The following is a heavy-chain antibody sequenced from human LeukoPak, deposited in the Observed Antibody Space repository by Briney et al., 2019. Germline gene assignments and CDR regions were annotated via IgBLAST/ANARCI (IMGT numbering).Heavy chain of an antibody. Sequence: PGGSLRLSCAASGFSLSDYAMSWVRQTPGQGLAWVSVIGPVSAIYYADSVKGRFTISRDSSKNTLYLQMNSLRAEDTAVYYCAKDDHGGSGWRDYFDYWGQGTLVTVSS. CDR2: IGPVSAI. V-gene: IGHV3-23*01. J-gene: IGHJ4*02. D-gene: IGHD6-19*01. CDR1: GFSLSDYA. CDR3: AKDDHGGSGWRDYFDY.